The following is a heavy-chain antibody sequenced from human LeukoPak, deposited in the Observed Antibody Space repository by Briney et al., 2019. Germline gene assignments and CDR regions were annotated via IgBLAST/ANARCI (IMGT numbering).Heavy chain of an antibody. CDR2: ICGSGGCT. D-gene: IGHD6-19*01. J-gene: IGHJ4*02. CDR3: AKTTVGYSSGRFPGWPADC. CDR1: GFTFNTYA. V-gene: IGHV3-23*01. Sequence: GGSLRLSCAASGFTFNTYAIYWVRQAPGKGLEWVSGICGSGGCTYYADSVKGRFTISRDNSKNTVYLQMNSLTVDDTAVYYCAKTTVGYSSGRFPGWPADCWGQGTLVTVSS.